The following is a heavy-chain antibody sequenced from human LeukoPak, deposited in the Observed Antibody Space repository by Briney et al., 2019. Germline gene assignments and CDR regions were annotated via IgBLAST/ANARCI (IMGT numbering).Heavy chain of an antibody. V-gene: IGHV1-2*02. D-gene: IGHD6-13*01. J-gene: IGHJ3*02. CDR3: ARDRGELVKAFDI. CDR1: GYTFTGYY. CDR2: INPNSGGT. Sequence: GASVKVSCKASGYTFTGYYMHWVRQAPGQGLEWMGWINPNSGGTNYAQKFQGRVTMTRDTSISTAYMELSRLRSDDTAVYYCARDRGELVKAFDIWGQGTMVTVSS.